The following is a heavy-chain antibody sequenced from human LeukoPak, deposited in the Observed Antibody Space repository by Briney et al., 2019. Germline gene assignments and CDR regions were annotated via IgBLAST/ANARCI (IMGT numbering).Heavy chain of an antibody. Sequence: SETLFLTCAVSGGSISPYYWSWIRQPPGKGLEWIGYIHSSGSTNYNPSLKSRVTISLDTSKNQFSLNLISVTAADTAVYYCASGRIAARPFIEEEWGQGTLVTVSP. CDR3: ASGRIAARPFIEEE. D-gene: IGHD6-6*01. V-gene: IGHV4-59*08. CDR2: IHSSGST. CDR1: GGSISPYY. J-gene: IGHJ4*02.